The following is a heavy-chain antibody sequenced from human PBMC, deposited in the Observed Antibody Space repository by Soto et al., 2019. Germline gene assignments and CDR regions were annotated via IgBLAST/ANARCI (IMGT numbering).Heavy chain of an antibody. CDR3: VPLCRYCSTTTPS. Sequence: EVQLLESGGGLVQPGGSLRLSCEASGFTFSTYAMSWVRQAPRKGREWVSAISGNGGDYTYYADSVKGRFTISRDNSKNTLYLQMNSLRAEDTAVYYCVPLCRYCSTTTPSWGQGTLVTVSS. J-gene: IGHJ4*02. CDR1: GFTFSTYA. CDR2: ISGNGGDYT. V-gene: IGHV3-23*01. D-gene: IGHD2-2*01.